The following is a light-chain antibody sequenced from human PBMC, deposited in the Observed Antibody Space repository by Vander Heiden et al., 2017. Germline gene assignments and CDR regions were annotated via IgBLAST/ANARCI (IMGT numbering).Light chain of an antibody. CDR1: QDISDY. Sequence: DIQMIQSPSSLPASVRDRVTITCQASQDISDYLSRYQQKPGKAPKLLIYDASNVETGVPSRFSGSGSGTDFTFSISSLQPEDSATYYCQQYDNLPPLFGGGTKVEIK. CDR2: DAS. V-gene: IGKV1-33*01. J-gene: IGKJ4*01. CDR3: QQYDNLPPL.